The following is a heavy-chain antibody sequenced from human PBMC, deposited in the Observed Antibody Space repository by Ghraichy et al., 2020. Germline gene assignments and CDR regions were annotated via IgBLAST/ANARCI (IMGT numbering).Heavy chain of an antibody. CDR3: ARQAENYYGMDV. CDR2: IWYDGTNK. Sequence: GGSLRLSCAASGFTFSNYAMHWVRQSPGKGLEWVAIIWYDGTNKYYADSVQGRFTISRDNSKNTLYLQMNSLRVEDTAVYYCARQAENYYGMDVWDKGTTVTVS. CDR1: GFTFSNYA. D-gene: IGHD6-19*01. V-gene: IGHV3-33*01. J-gene: IGHJ6*04.